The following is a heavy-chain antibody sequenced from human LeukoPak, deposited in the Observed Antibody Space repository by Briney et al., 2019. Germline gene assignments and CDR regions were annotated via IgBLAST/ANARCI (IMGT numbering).Heavy chain of an antibody. D-gene: IGHD3-3*01. CDR3: ARGERITIFGVVIRGRFGGNFDY. CDR2: INPNSGGT. Sequence: GASVKVSCKASGYTFTGYYMHWVRQAPGQGLEWMGWINPNSGGTNYAQKFQGRVTMTRDTSISTAYMELSRLRSDDTAVYYCARGERITIFGVVIRGRFGGNFDYWGQGTLVTVSS. J-gene: IGHJ4*02. V-gene: IGHV1-2*02. CDR1: GYTFTGYY.